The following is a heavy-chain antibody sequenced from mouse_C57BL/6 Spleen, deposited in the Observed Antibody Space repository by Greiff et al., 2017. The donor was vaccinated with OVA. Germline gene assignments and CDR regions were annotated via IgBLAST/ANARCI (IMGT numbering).Heavy chain of an antibody. V-gene: IGHV1-69*01. Sequence: VQLQQSGAELVMPGASVKLSCKASGYTFTSYWMHWVKQRPGQGLEWIGEIDPSDSYTNYNQKFKGKSTLTVDKSSSTAYMQLSSLTSEDSAVYYCASTTTVVGYFDYWGQGTTLTVSS. CDR1: GYTFTSYW. J-gene: IGHJ2*01. CDR2: IDPSDSYT. D-gene: IGHD1-1*01. CDR3: ASTTTVVGYFDY.